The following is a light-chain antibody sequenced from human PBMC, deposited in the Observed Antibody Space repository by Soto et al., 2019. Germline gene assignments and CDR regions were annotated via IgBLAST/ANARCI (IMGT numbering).Light chain of an antibody. Sequence: EIVMTQSPATLSVSPGERATLSCRASQSVSSNLAWYQHKPCYAPMLLIYGASTRATGIPARFSGSGSGTECPLTISSLQSEDFAVSYCQHYNNWPRTFGQGTKVEIK. J-gene: IGKJ1*01. CDR2: GAS. CDR3: QHYNNWPRT. CDR1: QSVSSN. V-gene: IGKV3-15*01.